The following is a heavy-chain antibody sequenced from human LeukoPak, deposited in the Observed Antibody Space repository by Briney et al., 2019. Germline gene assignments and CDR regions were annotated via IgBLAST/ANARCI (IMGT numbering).Heavy chain of an antibody. CDR1: GGSISSYY. J-gene: IGHJ6*02. D-gene: IGHD3-3*01. V-gene: IGHV4-59*01. CDR2: IYYSGST. CDR3: AREGYDFWSGHLPLDV. Sequence: SETLSLTCTVSGGSISSYYWSWIRQPPGKGLEWLGYIYYSGSTNYNPSLKSRVTISVATSKNQFSLKLSSVTAADTAVYYCAREGYDFWSGHLPLDVWGQGITVTVSS.